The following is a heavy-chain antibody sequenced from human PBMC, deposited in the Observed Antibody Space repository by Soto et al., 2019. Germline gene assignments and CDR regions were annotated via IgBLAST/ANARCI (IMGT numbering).Heavy chain of an antibody. V-gene: IGHV4-30-4*01. Sequence: SLTCTVSGGSISSGDYYWSWIRQPPGKGLEWIGYIYYSGSTYYNPSLKSRVTISVDTSKNQFSLKLSSVTAADTAVYYCANSYYYGSGSFWFDPWGQGTLVTVSS. J-gene: IGHJ5*02. CDR2: IYYSGST. CDR3: ANSYYYGSGSFWFDP. CDR1: GGSISSGDYY. D-gene: IGHD3-10*01.